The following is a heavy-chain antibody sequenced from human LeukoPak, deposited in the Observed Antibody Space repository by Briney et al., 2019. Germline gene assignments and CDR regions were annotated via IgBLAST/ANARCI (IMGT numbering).Heavy chain of an antibody. CDR1: GFTVSSNY. CDR3: AKDPHYYGSGSHFAY. V-gene: IGHV3-66*01. CDR2: IYSGGTT. Sequence: GGSLRLSCAASGFTVSSNYMSWVRQAPGKGLEWVSVIYSGGTTYYADSVKGRFTISRDNSKNTVHLQMNTLRAEDTAVYYCAKDPHYYGSGSHFAYWGQGTLVTVSS. J-gene: IGHJ4*02. D-gene: IGHD3-10*01.